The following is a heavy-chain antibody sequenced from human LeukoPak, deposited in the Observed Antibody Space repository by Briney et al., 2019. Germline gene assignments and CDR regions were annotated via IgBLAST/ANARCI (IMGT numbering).Heavy chain of an antibody. CDR2: IYYSGST. CDR1: GGSISSYY. Sequence: PWETLSLTCIVSGGSISSYYWSWLRQPPGKGLEWIGYIYYSGSTNYNPSLQSRVTISVDTSKNQFSLKLSSVTAADTAVYYCARGTYSSGRIPFDYWGQGTLVTVSS. D-gene: IGHD6-19*01. V-gene: IGHV4-59*01. J-gene: IGHJ4*02. CDR3: ARGTYSSGRIPFDY.